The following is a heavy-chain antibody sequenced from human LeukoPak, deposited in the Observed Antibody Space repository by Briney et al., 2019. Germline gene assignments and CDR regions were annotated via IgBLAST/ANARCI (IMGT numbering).Heavy chain of an antibody. D-gene: IGHD6-19*01. CDR1: GFTFSTYG. CDR3: ARILSSAWGELGY. J-gene: IGHJ4*02. CDR2: IRSDGSNT. V-gene: IGHV3-30*02. Sequence: PGGSLRLSCAAYGFTFSTYGMHWVRQAPGKGLKWVAFIRSDGSNTYYADSVKGRFTISRDNSKNTLYMQMNSLRAEDTAVYYCARILSSAWGELGYWGQGTLVTVSS.